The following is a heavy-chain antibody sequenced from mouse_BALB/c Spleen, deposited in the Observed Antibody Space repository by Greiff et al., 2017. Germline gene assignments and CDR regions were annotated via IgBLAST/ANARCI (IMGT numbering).Heavy chain of an antibody. CDR2: ISYDGSN. J-gene: IGHJ4*01. Sequence: VQLKESGPGLVQPSQSLSLTCSVTGYSITSGYYWNWIRQFPGNKLEWMGYISYDGSNNYNPSLKNRISITRNTSKNQFFLKLNSVTTEDAATYYCARYDEGYYYAMDYWGQGTSVTVSS. CDR1: GYSITSGYY. V-gene: IGHV3-6*02. D-gene: IGHD2-14*01. CDR3: ARYDEGYYYAMDY.